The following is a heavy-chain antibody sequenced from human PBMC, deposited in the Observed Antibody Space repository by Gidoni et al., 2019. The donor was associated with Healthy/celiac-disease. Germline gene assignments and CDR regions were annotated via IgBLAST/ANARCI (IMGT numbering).Heavy chain of an antibody. V-gene: IGHV1-69*01. D-gene: IGHD2-2*01. CDR1: GGTFSSYA. CDR3: ARHIVVVPAAMSYYYYGMDV. J-gene: IGHJ6*02. Sequence: QVQLVQSGAEVKKPGSSVKVSCKASGGTFSSYAISWVRQAPGQGLEWMGGIIPIFGTANYAQKFQGRVTITADESTSTAYMELSSLRSEDTAVYYCARHIVVVPAAMSYYYYGMDVWGQGTTVTVSS. CDR2: IIPIFGTA.